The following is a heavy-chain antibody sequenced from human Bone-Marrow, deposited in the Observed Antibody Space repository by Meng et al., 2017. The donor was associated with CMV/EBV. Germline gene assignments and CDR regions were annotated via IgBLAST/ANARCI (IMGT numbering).Heavy chain of an antibody. CDR3: ARGTSNPFDP. CDR2: ISAYNGNT. D-gene: IGHD2-8*01. J-gene: IGHJ5*02. Sequence: GAVKDSCKASRYIFTSYGISWVRQAPGQEVEWMGWISAYNGNTNFAQNFQGRVTITRDTSTSTVYMESSSLRSEDTAVYYCARGTSNPFDPWGQGTLVTVSS. V-gene: IGHV1-18*01. CDR1: RYIFTSYG.